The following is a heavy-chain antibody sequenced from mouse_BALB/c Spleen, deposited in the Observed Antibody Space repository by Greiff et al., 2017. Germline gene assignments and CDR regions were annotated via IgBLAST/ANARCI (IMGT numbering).Heavy chain of an antibody. CDR3: ARSGRYDAMDY. D-gene: IGHD3-2*02. Sequence: EVKLVESGGGLVQPGGSRKLSCAASGFTFSSFGMHWVRQAPEKGLEWVAYISSGSSTIYYADTVKGRFTISRDNPTNTLFLQMTSLRSEDTAMYYCARSGRYDAMDYWGQGTSVTVSS. J-gene: IGHJ4*01. V-gene: IGHV5-17*02. CDR1: GFTFSSFG. CDR2: ISSGSSTI.